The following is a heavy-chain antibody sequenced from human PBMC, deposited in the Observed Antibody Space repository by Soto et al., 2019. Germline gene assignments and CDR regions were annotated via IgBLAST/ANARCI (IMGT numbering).Heavy chain of an antibody. CDR1: GGTFSNYG. D-gene: IGHD3-22*01. J-gene: IGHJ6*02. Sequence: QVQLVQSGAEVKKPGSSVKVSCKSSGGTFSNYGFSWVRQAPGQGLECMGVIVPIFGAEHPQKFQGRVTITGDESAKRFFWELRGLRSEETAVYYWARGGSDYEGSGYYQGHVWGQGTTVTVSS. CDR2: IVPIFGA. V-gene: IGHV1-69*12. CDR3: ARGGSDYEGSGYYQGHV.